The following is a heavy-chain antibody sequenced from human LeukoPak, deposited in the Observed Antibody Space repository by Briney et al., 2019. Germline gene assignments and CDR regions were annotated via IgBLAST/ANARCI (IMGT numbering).Heavy chain of an antibody. Sequence: PGGSLRLSCAASGFTFDDYAMHWVRQAPGKGLEWVSGISWNSGSIGYAGSVKGRFTIPRDNAKNSLYLQMNSLRAEDMALYYCAKEQGSGSSHDAFDIWGQGTMVTVSS. J-gene: IGHJ3*02. CDR3: AKEQGSGSSHDAFDI. D-gene: IGHD3-10*01. CDR1: GFTFDDYA. V-gene: IGHV3-9*03. CDR2: ISWNSGSI.